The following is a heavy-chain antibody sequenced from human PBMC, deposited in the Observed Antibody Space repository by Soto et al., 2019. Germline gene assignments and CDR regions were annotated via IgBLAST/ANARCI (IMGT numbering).Heavy chain of an antibody. Sequence: ASVKVSCKASGYTFTGYYMHWVLQAPGQGLEWMGWINPNSGGTNYAQKFQGRVTMTRDTSISTAYMELSRLRSDDTAVYYCANLEYSSSSNDYWGQGTLVTVSS. V-gene: IGHV1-2*02. CDR1: GYTFTGYY. J-gene: IGHJ4*02. CDR2: INPNSGGT. D-gene: IGHD6-6*01. CDR3: ANLEYSSSSNDY.